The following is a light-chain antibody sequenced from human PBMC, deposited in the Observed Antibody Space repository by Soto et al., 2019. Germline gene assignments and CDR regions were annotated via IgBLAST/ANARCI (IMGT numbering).Light chain of an antibody. J-gene: IGLJ3*02. Sequence: QSVLAQPASVSGSLGQSITISCTVTSSDIGGYKYVSWYQQHPGKAPKLIIFEVSNRPSGVPDRFSGSNSGNPASLTISGLQAEDEADYYCTSYSRYRVLVFGGGTKVTVL. CDR1: SSDIGGYKY. V-gene: IGLV2-14*01. CDR2: EVS. CDR3: TSYSRYRVLV.